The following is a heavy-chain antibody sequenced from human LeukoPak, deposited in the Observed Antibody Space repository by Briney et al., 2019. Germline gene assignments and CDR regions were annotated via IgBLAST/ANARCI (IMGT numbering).Heavy chain of an antibody. CDR2: IYYSGST. CDR1: GDSISSYY. D-gene: IGHD1-26*01. J-gene: IGHJ4*02. CDR3: ARGSGSYSNF. Sequence: SETLSLTCTVSGDSISSYYWSWIRQPPGKGLEWIGYIYYSGSTTYNPSLKSRVTISVDTSKNQFSLKLSSVTAADTAVYYCARGSGSYSNFWGQGTLVTVSS. V-gene: IGHV4-59*01.